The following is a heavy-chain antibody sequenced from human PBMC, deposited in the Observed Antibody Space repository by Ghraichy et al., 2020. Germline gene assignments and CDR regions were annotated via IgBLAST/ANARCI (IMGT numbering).Heavy chain of an antibody. CDR1: GASISSYY. D-gene: IGHD3-22*01. J-gene: IGHJ2*01. CDR3: ARSGPYDYSGYWYFDL. V-gene: IGHV4-59*01. Sequence: LETLSLTCTVSGASISSYYWSWIRQPPGKGLEWIGYIYYSGNTNYNPSLKSRVTISVDTSKNQFSLKLSSVTAADTAVYYCARSGPYDYSGYWYFDLWGRGTLVTVSS. CDR2: IYYSGNT.